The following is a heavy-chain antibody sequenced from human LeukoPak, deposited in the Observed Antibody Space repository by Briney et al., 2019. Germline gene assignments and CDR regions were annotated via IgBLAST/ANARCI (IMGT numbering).Heavy chain of an antibody. V-gene: IGHV1-46*01. CDR2: INPSGGST. D-gene: IGHD3-10*01. CDR3: ARAIGRFGELSSWFDP. Sequence: ASVKVSCKASGYTFTSYYMHWVRRAPGQGLEWMGIINPSGGSTSYAQKFQGRVTMTRDTSTSTVYMELSSLRSEDTAVYYCARAIGRFGELSSWFDPWGQGTLVTVSS. J-gene: IGHJ5*02. CDR1: GYTFTSYY.